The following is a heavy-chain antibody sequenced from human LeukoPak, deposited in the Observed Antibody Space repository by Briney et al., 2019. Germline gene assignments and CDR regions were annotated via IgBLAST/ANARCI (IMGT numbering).Heavy chain of an antibody. CDR3: ARGQEPGGSEGIDY. D-gene: IGHD3-16*01. V-gene: IGHV4-34*01. CDR1: GGSFSGYY. J-gene: IGHJ4*02. Sequence: SETLSLTCAVYGGSFSGYYWSWVRQPPGRGLEWIGEINHSGSTNYNPSLKSRVTIPVDTSKNQFSLKLSSVTAADTAVYDCARGQEPGGSEGIDYWGQGTLVTVSS. CDR2: INHSGST.